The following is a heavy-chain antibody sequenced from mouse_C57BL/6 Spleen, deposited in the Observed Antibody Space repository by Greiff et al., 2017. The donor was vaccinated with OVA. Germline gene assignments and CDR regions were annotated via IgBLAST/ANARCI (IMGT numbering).Heavy chain of an antibody. CDR2: IYPRSGNT. V-gene: IGHV1-81*01. J-gene: IGHJ2*01. Sequence: VQLKESGAELARPGASVKLSCKASGYTFTSYGISWVKQRTGQGLEWIGEIYPRSGNTYYNEKFKGKATLTADKSSSTAYMELRSLTSEDSAVYFCARGDYDYPDYWGQGTTLTVSS. CDR1: GYTFTSYG. D-gene: IGHD2-4*01. CDR3: ARGDYDYPDY.